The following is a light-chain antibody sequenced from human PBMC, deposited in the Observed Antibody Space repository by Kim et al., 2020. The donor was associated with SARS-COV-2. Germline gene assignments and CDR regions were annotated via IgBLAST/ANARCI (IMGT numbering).Light chain of an antibody. CDR1: QSISSH. CDR3: QQNYITPFT. V-gene: IGKV1-39*01. J-gene: IGKJ3*01. CDR2: AAS. Sequence: DIQMTQSPSSLSASVGDRVTITCRTTQSISSHLNWYQPKPGRAPKLLISAASTLQGGVPSRFSGSGSETDFTLTISSLQPEDFATYFCQQNYITPFTFGPGTKVDIK.